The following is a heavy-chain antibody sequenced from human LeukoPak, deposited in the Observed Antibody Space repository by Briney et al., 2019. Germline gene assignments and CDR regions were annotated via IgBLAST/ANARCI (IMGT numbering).Heavy chain of an antibody. V-gene: IGHV4-34*01. Sequence: SETLSLTCTVSGGSISSYYWSWIRQPPGKGLEWIGEINHSGSTNYNPSFKSRVTISVDTSKNQFSLKLSSVTAADTAVYYCARGPRSYDILTGYSITPYYFDYWGQGTLVTVSS. CDR2: INHSGST. CDR1: GGSISSYY. J-gene: IGHJ4*02. D-gene: IGHD3-9*01. CDR3: ARGPRSYDILTGYSITPYYFDY.